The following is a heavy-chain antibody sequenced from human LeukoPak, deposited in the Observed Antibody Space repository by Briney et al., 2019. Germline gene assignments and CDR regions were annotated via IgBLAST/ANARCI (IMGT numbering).Heavy chain of an antibody. CDR1: GYTFTSYD. J-gene: IGHJ6*03. V-gene: IGHV1-69*05. D-gene: IGHD5-18*01. CDR2: IIPIFGTA. CDR3: ARGVLEDTAMVITFRPEYYYYYMDV. Sequence: GASVKVSCKASGYTFTSYDINWVRQATGQGLEWMGGIIPIFGTANYAQKFQGRVTITTDESTSTAYMELSSLRSEDTAVYYCARGVLEDTAMVITFRPEYYYYYMDVWGKGTTVTVSS.